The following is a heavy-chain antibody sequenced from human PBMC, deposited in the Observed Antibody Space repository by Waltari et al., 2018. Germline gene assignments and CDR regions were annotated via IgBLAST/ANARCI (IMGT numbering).Heavy chain of an antibody. CDR1: GYPFTGYY. CDR3: ARGAGYSSGWYVIYGMDV. D-gene: IGHD6-19*01. V-gene: IGHV1-2*02. J-gene: IGHJ6*02. CDR2: TNPNRGGK. Sequence: QVQLVQSGAEVKKPGASVQVSCKASGYPFTGYYMPWVRKAPGQGLEWMGWTNPNRGGKNYAQKFKGRFTMTRETSISTAYMELSRLRSDDTAVYYCARGAGYSSGWYVIYGMDVWGQGTTVTVSS.